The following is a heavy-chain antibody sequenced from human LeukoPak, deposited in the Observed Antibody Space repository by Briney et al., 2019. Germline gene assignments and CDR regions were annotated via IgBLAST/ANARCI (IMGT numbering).Heavy chain of an antibody. CDR1: GFTFRNSD. D-gene: IGHD5-24*01. CDR3: AKDREEMATEVLDY. CDR2: IQADGGNK. V-gene: IGHV3-30*02. Sequence: GGSLRLSCAASGFTFRNSDMHWVRQAPGKGPEWVAFIQADGGNKYYADSVKGRFTISRDNSKNTLYLQMNSLRAEDTAVYYCAKDREEMATEVLDYWGQGTLVTVSS. J-gene: IGHJ4*02.